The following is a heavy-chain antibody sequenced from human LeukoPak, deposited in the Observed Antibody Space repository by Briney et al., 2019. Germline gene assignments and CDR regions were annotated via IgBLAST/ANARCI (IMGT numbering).Heavy chain of an antibody. Sequence: GASVKVSCKASGGTFSSYAISWVRQAPGQGLEWMGGIIPIFGTANYAQKFQGRVTITADKSTSTAYMELSSLRSEDTAVYYCARDSRWLDYYYYYMDVWGKGTTVTISS. J-gene: IGHJ6*03. D-gene: IGHD6-19*01. CDR1: GGTFSSYA. CDR2: IIPIFGTA. V-gene: IGHV1-69*06. CDR3: ARDSRWLDYYYYYMDV.